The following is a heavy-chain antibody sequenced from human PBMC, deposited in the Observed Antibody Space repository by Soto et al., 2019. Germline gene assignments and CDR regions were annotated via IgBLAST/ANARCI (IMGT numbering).Heavy chain of an antibody. Sequence: GGSLRLSCAASGFTVSSKKMSWVRQAPGKGLEWVSVSYSGGDTYYADSVRGRFTISRDNPKNALYLQMNTLRADDTAVYYCASHTAMAPYYFDYWGLGTMVTVYS. D-gene: IGHD5-18*01. CDR1: GFTVSSKK. CDR2: SYSGGDT. V-gene: IGHV3-53*01. J-gene: IGHJ4*02. CDR3: ASHTAMAPYYFDY.